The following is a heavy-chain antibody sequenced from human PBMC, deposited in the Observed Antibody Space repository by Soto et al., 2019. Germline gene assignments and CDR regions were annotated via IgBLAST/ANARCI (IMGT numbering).Heavy chain of an antibody. D-gene: IGHD2-15*01. V-gene: IGHV3-48*02. Sequence: GGSLRLSCAASGFTFSSYSMNWVRQAPGKGLEWVSYISSSSSTIYYADSMKGRFTISRDNAKNSLYLQMNSLRDEDTAVYYCASIPATATLNWFDPWGQGTLVTVSS. CDR2: ISSSSSTI. J-gene: IGHJ5*02. CDR1: GFTFSSYS. CDR3: ASIPATATLNWFDP.